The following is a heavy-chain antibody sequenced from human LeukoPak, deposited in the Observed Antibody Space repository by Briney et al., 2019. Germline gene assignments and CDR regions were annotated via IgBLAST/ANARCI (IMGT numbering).Heavy chain of an antibody. D-gene: IGHD2-15*01. CDR3: ARHPAYCSGDC. J-gene: IGHJ4*02. V-gene: IGHV1-46*01. Sequence: GASVKVSCKASGYTFTSYFIHWVRQAPGQGLEWMGIINPGTGGTTYAQNFQGRVTMTSDTSTSTAYMELTSLRSDDTAAYYCARHPAYCSGDCWGQGTLVTVSS. CDR2: INPGTGGT. CDR1: GYTFTSYF.